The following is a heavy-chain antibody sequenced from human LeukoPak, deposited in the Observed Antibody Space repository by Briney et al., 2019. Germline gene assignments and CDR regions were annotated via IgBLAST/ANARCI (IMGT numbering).Heavy chain of an antibody. Sequence: PGGSLRLSCAASGITFNNAWMSWVRQAPGKGLEWLGRITSKSDGGGATDYAAPVGGRFTISRDDSKNTLYLQMNSLTTEDTAVYYCTTGYGGGWYSQTGDYWGQGTLVIVSP. CDR2: ITSKSDGGGAT. CDR3: TTGYGGGWYSQTGDY. CDR1: GITFNNAW. J-gene: IGHJ4*02. V-gene: IGHV3-15*01. D-gene: IGHD6-19*01.